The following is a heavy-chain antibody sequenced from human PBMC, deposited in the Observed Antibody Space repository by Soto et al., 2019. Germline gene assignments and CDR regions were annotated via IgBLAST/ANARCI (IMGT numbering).Heavy chain of an antibody. Sequence: GGSLRLSCAASGFTVSSNYMNWVRQAPGKGLEWVSVISSDGITYYADSLKGRFTISRDNSKNTLYLQMNNLRAEDTAVYYCAREIASPPGAFDIWGQGTMVTVSS. CDR2: ISSDGIT. CDR3: AREIASPPGAFDI. J-gene: IGHJ3*02. V-gene: IGHV3-53*01. CDR1: GFTVSSNY. D-gene: IGHD3-3*02.